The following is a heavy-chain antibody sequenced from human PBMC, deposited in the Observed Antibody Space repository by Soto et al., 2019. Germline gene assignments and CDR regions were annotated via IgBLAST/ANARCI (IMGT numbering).Heavy chain of an antibody. Sequence: QVHLVQSGAEVKKTGSSVKVSCKASGGTFTSYAISWVRQAPGQGLEWMGGIIPVFGTPYYPQKLQGRVTISADESTSTAYMELSSLRSDDTAVYYCERGGEGIIKWAPNRFDSWGQGTLVTVSS. D-gene: IGHD3-16*01. CDR1: GGTFTSYA. J-gene: IGHJ4*02. CDR2: IIPVFGTP. CDR3: ERGGEGIIKWAPNRFDS. V-gene: IGHV1-69*01.